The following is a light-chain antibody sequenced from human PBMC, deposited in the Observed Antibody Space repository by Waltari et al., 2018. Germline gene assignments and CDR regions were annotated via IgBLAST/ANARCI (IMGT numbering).Light chain of an antibody. CDR1: LSVNTN. CDR3: QQYHKWPPGG. CDR2: AAS. Sequence: TQSPATLSVSPGKTVTLSCRASLSVNTNLAWYQENPGQAPRLLIFAASTRAPGIPSRFGGSGSGTEFTLTITSLQFEDVGVYFCQQYHKWPPGGFGGGTKVEIE. V-gene: IGKV3-15*01. J-gene: IGKJ4*01.